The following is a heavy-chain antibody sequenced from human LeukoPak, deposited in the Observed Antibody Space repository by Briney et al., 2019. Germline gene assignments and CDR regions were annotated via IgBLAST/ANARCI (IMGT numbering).Heavy chain of an antibody. J-gene: IGHJ6*03. Sequence: PSETLSLTCAVYGGSFSGYYWSWIRQPPGKGPEWIGEINHSGSTNYNPSLKSRVTISVDTSKNQFSLKLSSVTAADTAVYYCARRGSGRQFLLYYYYYMDVWGKGTTVTISS. D-gene: IGHD1-26*01. CDR2: INHSGST. CDR3: ARRGSGRQFLLYYYYYMDV. V-gene: IGHV4-34*01. CDR1: GGSFSGYY.